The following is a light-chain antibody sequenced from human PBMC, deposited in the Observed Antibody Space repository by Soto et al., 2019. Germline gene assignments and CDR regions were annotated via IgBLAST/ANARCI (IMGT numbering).Light chain of an antibody. CDR1: SSDVGGYNY. Sequence: QSALTQPASVSGSPGQSITISCTGTSSDVGGYNYVSWYQQHPGKAPKLMIYEVSNRPSGVSNRFSGSKSGNTASLTISGLQAEDEADHYCTSYTSSITYVFGTGTKVTVL. J-gene: IGLJ1*01. V-gene: IGLV2-14*01. CDR3: TSYTSSITYV. CDR2: EVS.